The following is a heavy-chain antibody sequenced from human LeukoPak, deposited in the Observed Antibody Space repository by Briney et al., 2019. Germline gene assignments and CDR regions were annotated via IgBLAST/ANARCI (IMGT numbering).Heavy chain of an antibody. Sequence: ASVKVSCKASGYTFTSYYMHWVRQPPGQGLEWMGIINPSGGSTSYAQKFQGRVTMTRDTSTGTVYMELSSLRSEDTAVYYCARDQDIVVVPAAIPVQTTHNWFDPWGQGTLVTVSS. CDR3: ARDQDIVVVPAAIPVQTTHNWFDP. CDR2: INPSGGST. D-gene: IGHD2-2*02. V-gene: IGHV1-46*01. J-gene: IGHJ5*02. CDR1: GYTFTSYY.